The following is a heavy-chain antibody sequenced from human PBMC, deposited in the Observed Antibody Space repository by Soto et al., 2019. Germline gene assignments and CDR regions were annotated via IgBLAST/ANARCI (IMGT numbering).Heavy chain of an antibody. CDR3: ARGYDSSVLTFDY. Sequence: SSETLSLTCTVSGGSISSYYWSWIRQPPGKGLEWIGYIYYSGSTNYNPSLKSRVTISVDTSKNQFSLKLSSVTAADTAVYYCARGYDSSVLTFDYWGQGTLVTVYS. D-gene: IGHD3-22*01. V-gene: IGHV4-59*01. J-gene: IGHJ4*02. CDR2: IYYSGST. CDR1: GGSISSYY.